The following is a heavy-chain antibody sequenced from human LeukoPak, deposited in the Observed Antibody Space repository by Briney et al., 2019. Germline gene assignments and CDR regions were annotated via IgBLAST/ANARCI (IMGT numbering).Heavy chain of an antibody. D-gene: IGHD3-3*01. Sequence: ASVKVSCKASGGTFSSYAISWVRQAPGQGLEWMGRIIPILGIANYAQKFEGRVTITADKSTSTAYIQLSSLRSEDRAVYYCARDPDFWSGYSTDYYYYGMDVWGQGTTVTVSS. CDR2: IIPILGIA. CDR1: GGTFSSYA. J-gene: IGHJ6*02. CDR3: ARDPDFWSGYSTDYYYYGMDV. V-gene: IGHV1-69*04.